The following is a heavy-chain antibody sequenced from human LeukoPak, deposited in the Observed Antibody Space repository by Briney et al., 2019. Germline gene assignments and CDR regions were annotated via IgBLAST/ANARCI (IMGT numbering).Heavy chain of an antibody. Sequence: GGSLRLSCAASGFTFSSYAMSWVRQAPGKGLEWVSAISGSGGSTYYADSVKGRFTISRDNSKNTLYLQMNSLRAEDTAVYYCARSRGSSGRYYFDYWGQGTLVTVSS. CDR1: GFTFSSYA. CDR3: ARSRGSSGRYYFDY. V-gene: IGHV3-23*01. J-gene: IGHJ4*02. D-gene: IGHD6-19*01. CDR2: ISGSGGST.